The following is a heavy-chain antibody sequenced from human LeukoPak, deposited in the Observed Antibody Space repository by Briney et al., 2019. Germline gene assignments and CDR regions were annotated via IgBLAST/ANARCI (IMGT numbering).Heavy chain of an antibody. CDR3: ARHDRGRTNRY. D-gene: IGHD1-1*01. Sequence: SQTLSLTCTVSGGSISSGYYWGWIRQPPGKGMEWIGSIYHSGSTYYNPSLKSRVTISVDTSKNQFSLKLSSVTAADTAVYYCARHDRGRTNRYWVQGTLVTVSS. CDR1: GGSISSGYY. CDR2: IYHSGST. V-gene: IGHV4-38-2*02. J-gene: IGHJ4*02.